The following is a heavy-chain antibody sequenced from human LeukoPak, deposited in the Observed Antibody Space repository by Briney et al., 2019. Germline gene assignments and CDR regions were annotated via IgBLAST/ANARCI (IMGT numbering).Heavy chain of an antibody. J-gene: IGHJ5*02. V-gene: IGHV4-61*02. CDR2: IYTSGST. Sequence: KPSQTLSLTCTVSGGSISSGSYYWSWIRQPAGKGLEWIGRIYTSGSTNYNPSLKSRVTISVDTSKNQFSLKLSSVTAADTAVYYCARETYGSGQTRGLFDPWGQGTLVTVSS. CDR3: ARETYGSGQTRGLFDP. D-gene: IGHD3-10*01. CDR1: GGSISSGSYY.